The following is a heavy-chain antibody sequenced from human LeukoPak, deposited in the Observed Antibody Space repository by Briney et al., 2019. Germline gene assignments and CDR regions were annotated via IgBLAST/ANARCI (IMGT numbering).Heavy chain of an antibody. Sequence: SETLSLTCAVYGGSFSGYYWSWIRQPPGKGLEWIGEINHSGSTNYNPSLKSRVTISVDTSKNQFSLKLSSVTAADTAVYYCARVLFQDIVVVPAAPIHNWFDPWGQGTLVTVSS. D-gene: IGHD2-2*01. CDR3: ARVLFQDIVVVPAAPIHNWFDP. CDR2: INHSGST. V-gene: IGHV4-34*01. CDR1: GGSFSGYY. J-gene: IGHJ5*02.